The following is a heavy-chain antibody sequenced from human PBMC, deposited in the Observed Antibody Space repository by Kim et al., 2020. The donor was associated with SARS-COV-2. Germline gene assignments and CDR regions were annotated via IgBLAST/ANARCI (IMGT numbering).Heavy chain of an antibody. Sequence: GGSLRLSCAASGFTFSNAWMSWVRQAPGKGLEWVGRIKSKTDGGTTDYAAPVKGRFTISRDDSKNTLYLQMNSLKTEDTAVYYCTTDYYDSSGYYTGTAGVDPWGQGTLVTVSS. CDR3: TTDYYDSSGYYTGTAGVDP. V-gene: IGHV3-15*01. J-gene: IGHJ5*02. CDR2: IKSKTDGGTT. CDR1: GFTFSNAW. D-gene: IGHD3-22*01.